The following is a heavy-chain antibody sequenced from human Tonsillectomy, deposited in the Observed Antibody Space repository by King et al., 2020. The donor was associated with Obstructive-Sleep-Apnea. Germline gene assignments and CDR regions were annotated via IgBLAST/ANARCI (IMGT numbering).Heavy chain of an antibody. CDR3: ARSESGWYFDL. D-gene: IGHD3-10*01. V-gene: IGHV4-59*08. CDR1: GDSISSYF. CDR2: ISYSGST. J-gene: IGHJ2*01. Sequence: QLQESGPGLVKPSETLSLTCTVSGDSISSYFWSWVRQPPGQGLEWGGYISYSGSTNYNPSLKSRVTVSVDTSKNQFSLTLSSVTAADTAVYYCARSESGWYFDLWGRGTLVTVSS.